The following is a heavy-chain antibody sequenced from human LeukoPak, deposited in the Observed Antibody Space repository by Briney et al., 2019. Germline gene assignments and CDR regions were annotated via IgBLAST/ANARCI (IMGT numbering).Heavy chain of an antibody. Sequence: GGSLRLSCAAPGFTFSSYAMSWVRQAPGKGLEWVSAISGSGGSTYYADSVKGRFTISRDNSKNTLYLQMNSLRAEDTAVYYCAIPAVAGTNFDYWGQGTLVTVSS. D-gene: IGHD6-19*01. CDR2: ISGSGGST. CDR1: GFTFSSYA. J-gene: IGHJ4*02. V-gene: IGHV3-23*01. CDR3: AIPAVAGTNFDY.